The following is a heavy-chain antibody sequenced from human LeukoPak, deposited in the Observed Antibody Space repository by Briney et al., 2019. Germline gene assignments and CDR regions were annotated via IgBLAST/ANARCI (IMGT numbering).Heavy chain of an antibody. V-gene: IGHV4-59*01. CDR1: GGSINTYY. Sequence: SETLSLTCTVSGGSINTYYWSWIRQPPGKGLEWLGYIYSDGSTNYNPSLKSRLTISVDTSKNQFSLKLSSVIAADTAAYYCARLLSSGRSDYWGQGTLVTVSS. D-gene: IGHD3-22*01. J-gene: IGHJ4*02. CDR3: ARLLSSGRSDY. CDR2: IYSDGST.